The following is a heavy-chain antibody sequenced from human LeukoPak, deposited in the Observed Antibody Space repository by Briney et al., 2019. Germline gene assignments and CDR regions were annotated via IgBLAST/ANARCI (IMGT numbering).Heavy chain of an antibody. J-gene: IGHJ6*03. V-gene: IGHV1-46*01. Sequence: SVKVSCKASGYTFTSYYMHWVRQAPGQGLEWMGIINPSGGSTSYAQKFQGRVTMTRDMSTSTVYMELSSLRSEDTAVYYCARDGRYCSSTSCLTYYYYYYMDVWGKGTTVTVSS. CDR3: ARDGRYCSSTSCLTYYYYYYMDV. CDR2: INPSGGST. CDR1: GYTFTSYY. D-gene: IGHD2-2*01.